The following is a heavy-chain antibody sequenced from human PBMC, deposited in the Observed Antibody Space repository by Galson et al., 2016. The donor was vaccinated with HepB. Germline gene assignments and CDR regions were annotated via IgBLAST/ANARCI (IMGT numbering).Heavy chain of an antibody. CDR1: GYSFTRNW. D-gene: IGHD2-2*01. V-gene: IGHV5-51*01. J-gene: IGHJ3*02. CDR2: FYPGDSDT. Sequence: QSGAEVKKPGESLKISCHGSGYSFTRNWIAWVRQMPGKGLEWMGIFYPGDSDTRYSPSFQGQVTFSADKSISTAYLQWSSLKASDTAMYYCARGLVLPAASNVFDIWGQGTMVTVSS. CDR3: ARGLVLPAASNVFDI.